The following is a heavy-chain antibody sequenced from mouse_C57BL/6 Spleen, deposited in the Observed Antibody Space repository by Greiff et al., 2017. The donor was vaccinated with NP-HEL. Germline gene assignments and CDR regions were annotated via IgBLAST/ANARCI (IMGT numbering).Heavy chain of an antibody. D-gene: IGHD1-1*01. Sequence: QVQLQQPGAELVMPGASVKLSCKASGYTFTSYWMHWVKQRPGQGLEWIGEIDPSDSYTNYNQKFKGKSTLTVDKSSSTAYMQLSSLTSEDSAVYYCAIYYYGSTAGFAYWGQGTLVTVSA. CDR1: GYTFTSYW. V-gene: IGHV1-69*01. J-gene: IGHJ3*01. CDR2: IDPSDSYT. CDR3: AIYYYGSTAGFAY.